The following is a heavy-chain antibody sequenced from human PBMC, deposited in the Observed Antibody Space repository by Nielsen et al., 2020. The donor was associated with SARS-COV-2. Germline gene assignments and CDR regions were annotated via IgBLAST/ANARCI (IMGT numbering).Heavy chain of an antibody. D-gene: IGHD4-23*01. CDR2: ISYDGSNK. J-gene: IGHJ3*02. CDR3: AKAVDYGGNDAFDI. V-gene: IGHV3-30*18. Sequence: GGSLRLSCAASGFTFSSYGMHWVRQAPGKGLEWVAVISYDGSNKYYADSVKGRFTISRDNSKNTLYLQMNSLRAEDTAVYYCAKAVDYGGNDAFDIWGQGTMVTVSS. CDR1: GFTFSSYG.